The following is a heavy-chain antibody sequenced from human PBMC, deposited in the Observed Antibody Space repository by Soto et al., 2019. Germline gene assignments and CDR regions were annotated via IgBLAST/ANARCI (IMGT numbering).Heavy chain of an antibody. J-gene: IGHJ3*02. Sequence: PSETLSLTCTVSGGSISRGGYYWSWIRQHPGKGLEWIGYIYYSGSTYYNPSLKSRVTISVDTSKNQFSLKLSSVTAADTAVYYCARASPSGAIHDAFDIWGQGTMVTVSS. CDR2: IYYSGST. V-gene: IGHV4-31*03. CDR1: GGSISRGGYY. CDR3: ARASPSGAIHDAFDI. D-gene: IGHD1-26*01.